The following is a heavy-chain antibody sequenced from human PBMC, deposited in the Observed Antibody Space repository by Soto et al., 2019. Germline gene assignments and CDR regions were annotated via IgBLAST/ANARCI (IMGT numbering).Heavy chain of an antibody. V-gene: IGHV5-51*01. J-gene: IGHJ4*02. CDR3: ARDIAYYYDSSGYYPLTPYFDY. CDR1: GYSFTSYW. Sequence: GESLKISCKGSGYSFTSYWIGWVRQMPGKGLEWMGIIHPGDSDTRYSPSFQGQVTISADKSISTAYLQWSSLKASDTAMYYCARDIAYYYDSSGYYPLTPYFDYWGQGTLVTVS. D-gene: IGHD3-22*01. CDR2: IHPGDSDT.